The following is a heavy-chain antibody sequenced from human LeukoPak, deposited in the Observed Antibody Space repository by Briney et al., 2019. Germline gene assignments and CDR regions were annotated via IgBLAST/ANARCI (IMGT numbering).Heavy chain of an antibody. D-gene: IGHD3-22*01. CDR1: GYTFTGYY. V-gene: IGHV1-2*02. CDR3: ARDKGDYYDSSGYYYVVVGNYYFDY. J-gene: IGHJ4*02. CDR2: INPNSGGT. Sequence: ASVKVSCKASGYTFTGYYMHWVRQAPGQGLEWMGWINPNSGGTNYAQKFQGRVTMTRDTSISTAYMELSRLRSDDTAVYYCARDKGDYYDSSGYYYVVVGNYYFDYWGQGTLVTVSS.